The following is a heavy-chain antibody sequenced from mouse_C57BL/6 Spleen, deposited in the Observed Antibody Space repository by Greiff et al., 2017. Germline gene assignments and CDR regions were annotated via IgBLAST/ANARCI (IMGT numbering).Heavy chain of an antibody. D-gene: IGHD1-1*01. CDR1: GYTFTSYW. CDR2: IYPGSGST. Sequence: QVQLQQPGAELVKPGASVKMSCKASGYTFTSYWITWVKQRPGQGLEWIGDIYPGSGSTNYNEKFKSKATLTVDTSSSTAYMQLSSLTSEDSAVYYCARDGDITTVVADYWGQGTTLTVSS. V-gene: IGHV1-55*01. J-gene: IGHJ2*01. CDR3: ARDGDITTVVADY.